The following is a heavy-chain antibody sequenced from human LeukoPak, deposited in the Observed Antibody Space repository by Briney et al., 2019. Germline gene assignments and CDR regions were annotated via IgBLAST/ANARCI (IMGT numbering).Heavy chain of an antibody. Sequence: GRSLRLSCTASGFNFRGYAMYWVRQAPGKGLEWVAVVSYDGSDKNYADSVKGRFTISRDNSQTTLYLKMNSLRVEDTAVYYCARSQMVRGVTPFYYFDFWGQGTLVTVSS. D-gene: IGHD3-10*01. V-gene: IGHV3-30*04. CDR3: ARSQMVRGVTPFYYFDF. J-gene: IGHJ4*02. CDR1: GFNFRGYA. CDR2: VSYDGSDK.